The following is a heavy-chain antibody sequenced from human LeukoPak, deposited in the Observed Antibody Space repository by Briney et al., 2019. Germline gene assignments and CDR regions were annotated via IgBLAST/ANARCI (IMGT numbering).Heavy chain of an antibody. V-gene: IGHV1-2*02. CDR1: GYTFTTYD. CDR3: ARPHYGFWSGYNDALDT. D-gene: IGHD3-3*01. Sequence: ASVKVSCKASGYTFTTYDINWVRQATGQGLEWMGWINPNTGGTHSAQKFQGRVTMSTDTSISTAYMELSSLRSDDSAVYYCARPHYGFWSGYNDALDTWGQGTMVTVSS. J-gene: IGHJ3*02. CDR2: INPNTGGT.